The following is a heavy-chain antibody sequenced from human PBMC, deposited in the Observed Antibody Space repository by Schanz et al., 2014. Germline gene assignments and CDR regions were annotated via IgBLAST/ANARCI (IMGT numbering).Heavy chain of an antibody. CDR2: IIPITGIT. CDR1: GDTFRSYT. J-gene: IGHJ4*02. D-gene: IGHD5-12*01. V-gene: IGHV1-69*02. CDR3: ARTGYDPSITH. Sequence: QVQLVQSGAEVKKPGSSVKVSCKASGDTFRSYTINWVRHAPGQGLEWMGRIIPITGITNYAQKFQGRVTFTADKSTSTAFLEVNSLRSEDTAVYYCARTGYDPSITHGGQGTLVTVSS.